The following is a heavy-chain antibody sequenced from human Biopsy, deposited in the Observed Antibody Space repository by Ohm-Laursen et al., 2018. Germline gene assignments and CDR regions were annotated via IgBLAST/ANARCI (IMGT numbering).Heavy chain of an antibody. CDR2: ISPYNDKT. V-gene: IGHV1-18*01. J-gene: IGHJ4*02. CDR1: GYTFTSYD. CDR3: ARVFCTSTTCYGLLDN. D-gene: IGHD2/OR15-2a*01. Sequence: SVKVSCKASGYTFTSYDISWVRQAPGQRLEWMGWISPYNDKTSYPPKLQDRVTMTADTSTNTAHMELRSPRSDDTAVYYCARVFCTSTTCYGLLDNWGQGTVVTVSS.